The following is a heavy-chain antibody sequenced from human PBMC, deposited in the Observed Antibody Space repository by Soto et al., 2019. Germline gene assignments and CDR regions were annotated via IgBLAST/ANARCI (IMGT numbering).Heavy chain of an antibody. J-gene: IGHJ6*02. CDR2: ISPYTGNT. D-gene: IGHD3-16*01. V-gene: IGHV1-18*01. CDR1: GYIFVNYG. Sequence: QVQLVQPGDEVKKPGASVKVSCKASGYIFVNYGIAWVRQAPGQGLEWMGRISPYTGNTHSASKFQGRLTMTTDTSTSTAYMDLGSLTSDDTAVYYCVMVDNYVTPTPQDVWGQGTTVTVSS. CDR3: VMVDNYVTPTPQDV.